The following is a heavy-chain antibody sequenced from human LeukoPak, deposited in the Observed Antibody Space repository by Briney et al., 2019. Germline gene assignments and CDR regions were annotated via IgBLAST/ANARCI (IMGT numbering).Heavy chain of an antibody. Sequence: GGSLRLSCAASGFTFSSYAMSWVRQAPGKGLEWVSAISGSGGSTYYADSVKGRSTISRDNSKNTLYLQMNSLRAEDTAVYYCAKDRSMAYEFDYWGQGTLVTVSS. CDR1: GFTFSSYA. CDR3: AKDRSMAYEFDY. J-gene: IGHJ4*02. V-gene: IGHV3-23*01. CDR2: ISGSGGST. D-gene: IGHD2/OR15-2a*01.